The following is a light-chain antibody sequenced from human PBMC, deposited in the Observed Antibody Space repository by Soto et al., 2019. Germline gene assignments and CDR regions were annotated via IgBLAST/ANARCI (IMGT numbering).Light chain of an antibody. CDR3: QQYGSSPLWT. Sequence: EILMTQSPSSLSVSPGEWATLSCRASQSIRSNLAWYQQRPGQAPRLLIYGASSRATGIPDRCSGSGSGTDFTLTISRLEPEDFAVYYCQQYGSSPLWTFGQGTKVDIK. CDR2: GAS. J-gene: IGKJ1*01. V-gene: IGKV3-20*01. CDR1: QSIRSN.